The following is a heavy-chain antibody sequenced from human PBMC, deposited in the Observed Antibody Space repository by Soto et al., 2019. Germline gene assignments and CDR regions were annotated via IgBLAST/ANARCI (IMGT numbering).Heavy chain of an antibody. CDR1: GFSFSSYW. J-gene: IGHJ4*02. V-gene: IGHV3-74*01. CDR3: ASSLLTPFDY. D-gene: IGHD7-27*01. Sequence: GGSLRLSCAASGFSFSSYWMHWVRQAPGKGLVWVSRINSDGSSTSYADSVRGRFTISRDNAKNTLYLQLNSLRAEDTAVYYCASSLLTPFDYWGQGTLVTVSS. CDR2: INSDGSST.